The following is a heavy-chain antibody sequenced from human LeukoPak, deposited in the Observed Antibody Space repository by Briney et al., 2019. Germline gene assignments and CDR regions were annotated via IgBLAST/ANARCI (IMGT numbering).Heavy chain of an antibody. CDR3: ARGLGEGYPDS. CDR1: GGSFSGFY. D-gene: IGHD1-1*01. CDR2: INHSRGT. Sequence: SETLSLTCAVYGGSFSGFYWTWMRQPPGKGPEWIGEINHSRGTGYNPSLGSRVTISQDTSKNQFSLKLTSVTAADTAVYYCARGLGEGYPDSWGQGTLVIVSS. J-gene: IGHJ4*02. V-gene: IGHV4-34*01.